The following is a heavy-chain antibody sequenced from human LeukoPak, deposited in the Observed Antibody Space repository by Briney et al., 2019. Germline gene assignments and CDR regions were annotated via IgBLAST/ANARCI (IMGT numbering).Heavy chain of an antibody. CDR2: IYYSGRT. Sequence: SETLSLTCSVSGGSISSYYWSWIRQPPGKGLEWIGYIYYSGRTNYNPSLKSRVTISVDTSKNQFPLTLSSVTAADTAVYYCARGNSYYDTSGYFPWESFQHWGQGTLVTVSS. J-gene: IGHJ1*01. CDR3: ARGNSYYDTSGYFPWESFQH. D-gene: IGHD3-22*01. V-gene: IGHV4-59*01. CDR1: GGSISSYY.